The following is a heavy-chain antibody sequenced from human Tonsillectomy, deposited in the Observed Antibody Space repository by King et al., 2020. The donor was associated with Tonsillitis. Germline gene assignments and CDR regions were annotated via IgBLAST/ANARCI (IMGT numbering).Heavy chain of an antibody. CDR2: INHSGST. Sequence: VQLQQWGAGLLKPSETLSLTCAVYGGSFSGYYWSWIRQPPGKGLEWIGEINHSGSTNYNPSLKSRVTISVDTSKNQFSLKLSSVTAADTAVYYCARKKHYSSGWYPNRYYYYYYMDVWGKGTTVTVSS. J-gene: IGHJ6*03. CDR1: GGSFSGYY. CDR3: ARKKHYSSGWYPNRYYYYYYMDV. D-gene: IGHD6-19*01. V-gene: IGHV4-34*01.